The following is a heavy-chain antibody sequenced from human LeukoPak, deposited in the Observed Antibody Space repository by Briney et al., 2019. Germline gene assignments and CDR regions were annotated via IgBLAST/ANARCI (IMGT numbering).Heavy chain of an antibody. D-gene: IGHD3-9*01. J-gene: IGHJ3*02. CDR1: GFTFSSYE. CDR2: ISSSGSTI. V-gene: IGHV3-48*03. Sequence: GGSLRLSCAASGFTFSSYEMNWVRQAPGKGLEWGSYISSSGSTIYYADSVKGRFTISRDNAKNSLYLQMNSLRAEDTAVYYCARDSRPFDWLLGAAFDIWGQGTMVTVSS. CDR3: ARDSRPFDWLLGAAFDI.